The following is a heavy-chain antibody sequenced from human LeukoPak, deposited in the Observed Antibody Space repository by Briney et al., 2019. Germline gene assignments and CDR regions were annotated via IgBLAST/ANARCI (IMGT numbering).Heavy chain of an antibody. J-gene: IGHJ6*02. CDR3: ARPGHNYYYYYGMDV. CDR2: INHSGST. CDR1: GGSFSGYY. Sequence: SETLSLTCAVYGGSFSGYYWSWIRQPPGKGLGWIGEINHSGSTNYNPSLKSRVTTSVDTSKNQFSLKLSSVTAADTAVYYCARPGHNYYYYYGMDVWGQGTMVTVSS. V-gene: IGHV4-34*01. D-gene: IGHD1-1*01.